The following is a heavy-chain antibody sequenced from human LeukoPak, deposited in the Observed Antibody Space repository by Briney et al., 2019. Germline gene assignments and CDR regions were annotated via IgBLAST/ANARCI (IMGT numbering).Heavy chain of an antibody. J-gene: IGHJ4*02. V-gene: IGHV4-34*01. D-gene: IGHD5-18*01. CDR1: GGSFSGYY. CDR3: ARGPDDSYGLITY. Sequence: PSETLSLTCAVYGGSFSGYYWNWIRQPPGKGLEWIGQIHHTGSTNYNPSLKSRVTISLDTSKNQFSLKLSSVTAADTAVYYCARGPDDSYGLITYWGQGTLVTVSS. CDR2: IHHTGST.